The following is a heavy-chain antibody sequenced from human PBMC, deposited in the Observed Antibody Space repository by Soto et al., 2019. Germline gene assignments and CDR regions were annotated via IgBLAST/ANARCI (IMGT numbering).Heavy chain of an antibody. V-gene: IGHV3-21*01. CDR1: GFTFSSYS. J-gene: IGHJ5*02. CDR2: ISSSSSYI. D-gene: IGHD4-4*01. Sequence: PGGSLRLSCAASGFTFSSYSMNWVRQAPGKGLEWVSSISSSSSYIYYADSVKGRFTISRDNAKNSLYLQMNSLRAEDTAVYYCARDGDYSLKLVDHWGQGTLGTVSS. CDR3: ARDGDYSLKLVDH.